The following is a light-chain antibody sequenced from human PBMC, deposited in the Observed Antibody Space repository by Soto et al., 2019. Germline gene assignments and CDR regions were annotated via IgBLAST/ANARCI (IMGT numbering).Light chain of an antibody. CDR2: EVS. J-gene: IGLJ2*01. CDR3: SSYAGSNNLV. Sequence: QSALTQPPSASGSPGQSVTISCTGTSSDVGGYNYVSWYQQHPGKAPKLMIYEVSKRPSGFPDRFSGSKYGNTASLTVSGLRAEDEADYYCSSYAGSNNLVFGGGTQLTVL. CDR1: SSDVGGYNY. V-gene: IGLV2-8*01.